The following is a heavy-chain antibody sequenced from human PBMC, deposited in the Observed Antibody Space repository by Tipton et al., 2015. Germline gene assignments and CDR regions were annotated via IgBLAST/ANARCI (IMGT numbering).Heavy chain of an antibody. Sequence: QSGAEVKKPGASVKVSCTASGGSFSNYALSWVRQAPGQGLEWMGGITPIFGAANYARDFQGRVTITADESTNTGYMELTSLRSEDTAVYYCARRSTVTKAFDSWGQGTLVTVSS. CDR1: GGSFSNYA. D-gene: IGHD4-17*01. CDR3: ARRSTVTKAFDS. V-gene: IGHV1-69*13. J-gene: IGHJ4*02. CDR2: ITPIFGAA.